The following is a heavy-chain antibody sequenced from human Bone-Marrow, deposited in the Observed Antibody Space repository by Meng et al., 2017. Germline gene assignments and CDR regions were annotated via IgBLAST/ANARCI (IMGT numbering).Heavy chain of an antibody. V-gene: IGHV4-31*01. CDR3: ARDLRYCSGGSCYSYFDY. CDR1: GGSISSGGYY. J-gene: IGHJ4*02. Sequence: LRLSCTVSGGSISSGGYYWSWIRQHPGKGLEWIGYIHYSGSTYYNPSLKSLVTISVDTSKNQFSLELSSVTAADTAVYYCARDLRYCSGGSCYSYFDYWGQGTLVTVSS. CDR2: IHYSGST. D-gene: IGHD2-15*01.